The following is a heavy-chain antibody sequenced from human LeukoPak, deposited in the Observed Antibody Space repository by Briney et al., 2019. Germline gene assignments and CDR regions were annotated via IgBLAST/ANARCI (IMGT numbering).Heavy chain of an antibody. CDR1: GFTFSDYA. CDR2: ISKDGSDK. V-gene: IGHV3-30-3*01. D-gene: IGHD3-22*01. Sequence: GRSLRLSCAASGFTFSDYAMHWVRQAPGKGLEWVAVISKDGSDKYYPGSVRGRFTISRDNSKNTLYLQMNSLRAEDTAVYYCAKDRVYYYDSSGAASFDYWGQGTLVTVSS. CDR3: AKDRVYYYDSSGAASFDY. J-gene: IGHJ4*02.